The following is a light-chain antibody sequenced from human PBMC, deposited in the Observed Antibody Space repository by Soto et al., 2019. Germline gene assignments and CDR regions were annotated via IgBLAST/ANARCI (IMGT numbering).Light chain of an antibody. CDR3: QQRSNWAT. J-gene: IGKJ3*01. Sequence: EIVLTQSPATVCLSAGERATLSFRASQSVSRNLAWYQQKPGQAPRLLIYDASNRATGIPARFSGSGSVTDFTLTISSLEPEDFAVYYCQQRSNWATFGPGTKVDIK. CDR2: DAS. CDR1: QSVSRN. V-gene: IGKV3-11*01.